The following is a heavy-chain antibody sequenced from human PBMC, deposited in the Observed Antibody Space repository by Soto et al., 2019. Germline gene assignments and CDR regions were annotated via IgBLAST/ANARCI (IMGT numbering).Heavy chain of an antibody. Sequence: GASVKVSCKASGYTFTSYGISWVRQAPGQGLEWMGWISAYNGNTNYAQKLQGRVTMTTDTSTSTAYMELRSLRSDDTAVYYCARGYCSGGSCNYYYGMDVWGQGTTVTVSS. CDR3: ARGYCSGGSCNYYYGMDV. CDR2: ISAYNGNT. V-gene: IGHV1-18*01. CDR1: GYTFTSYG. J-gene: IGHJ6*02. D-gene: IGHD2-15*01.